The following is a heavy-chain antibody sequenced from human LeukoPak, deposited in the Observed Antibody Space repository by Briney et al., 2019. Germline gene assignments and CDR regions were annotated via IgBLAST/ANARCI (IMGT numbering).Heavy chain of an antibody. J-gene: IGHJ4*02. D-gene: IGHD4-17*01. V-gene: IGHV1-18*01. CDR3: ARCGATVTMFFAY. Sequence: ASLKDSCKASGYTVSIYGITRVRQAAGQRLEWMECISADKGNTNDAQKFQGRVTMTTDTSTSTAYMELRSLRTDDTAVYFCARCGATVTMFFAYWGQGTLVTVSS. CDR1: GYTVSIYG. CDR2: ISADKGNT.